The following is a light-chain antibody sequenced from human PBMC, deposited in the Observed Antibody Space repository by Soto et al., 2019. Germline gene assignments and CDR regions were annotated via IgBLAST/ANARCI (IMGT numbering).Light chain of an antibody. CDR1: QSISSW. Sequence: DIQMTQSPSTLSASVGDRATITCRASQSISSWLAWYQQKPGKAPKLLIYKASSLESGVPSRISGSGSGTEFTLTTSSLQPDDFAPYYCQQYNSYSPYTFGQGTKLEIK. J-gene: IGKJ2*01. CDR2: KAS. CDR3: QQYNSYSPYT. V-gene: IGKV1-5*03.